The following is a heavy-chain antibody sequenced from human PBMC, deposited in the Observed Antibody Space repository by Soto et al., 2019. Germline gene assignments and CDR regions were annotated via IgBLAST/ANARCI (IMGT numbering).Heavy chain of an antibody. Sequence: QLQLQESGPGLMRPSETLSLTCTVSSVSIFSNSYYWGWIHQAPGKGLEWIATINHSGSTYHNPSLKSRVTISVDTSKNQFSLNLSSVTAADTAVYYCARRYAPRYSSGNNHFDLWGQGTLVTVSS. CDR3: ARRYAPRYSSGNNHFDL. CDR2: INHSGST. D-gene: IGHD2-15*01. V-gene: IGHV4-39*01. CDR1: SVSIFSNSYY. J-gene: IGHJ4*02.